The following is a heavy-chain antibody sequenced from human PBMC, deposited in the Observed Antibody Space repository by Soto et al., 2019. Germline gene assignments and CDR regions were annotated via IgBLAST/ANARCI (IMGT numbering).Heavy chain of an antibody. J-gene: IGHJ4*02. Sequence: SETLSLTCAVYGGSFSGYYWSWIRQPPGKGLEWIGEINHSGSTNYNPSLKSRVTISVDTSKNQFSLKLSSVTAADTAVYYCARRNYYDSSGYYQYYFDYWGQGTLVTVSS. CDR2: INHSGST. CDR1: GGSFSGYY. CDR3: ARRNYYDSSGYYQYYFDY. D-gene: IGHD3-22*01. V-gene: IGHV4-34*01.